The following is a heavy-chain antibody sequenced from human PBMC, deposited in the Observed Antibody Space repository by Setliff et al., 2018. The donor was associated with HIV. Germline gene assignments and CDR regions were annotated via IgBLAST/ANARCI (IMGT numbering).Heavy chain of an antibody. CDR3: ARHASYYDILTGYQYGPFDY. D-gene: IGHD3-9*01. CDR2: IYYSGST. CDR1: GGSISSYY. V-gene: IGHV4-59*08. Sequence: PSETLSLTCTVSGGSISSYYWSWMRQPPGKGLEWIGYIYYSGSTNYDPSLKSRVTISVDTSKNQFSLKLSSVTAADTAVYYCARHASYYDILTGYQYGPFDYWGQGSLVT. J-gene: IGHJ4*02.